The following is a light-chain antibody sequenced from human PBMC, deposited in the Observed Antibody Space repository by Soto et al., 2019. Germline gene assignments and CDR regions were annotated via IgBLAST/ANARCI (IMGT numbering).Light chain of an antibody. CDR1: QSVSSY. V-gene: IGKV3-11*01. CDR3: HQRSNWPIT. J-gene: IGKJ5*01. CDR2: DAS. Sequence: EIXLTQSPATLSLSPGERATLSCRASQSVSSYLAWYQQKPGQAPRLLIYDASNSATGIPARFSGSGSGTDFTLTISSLEPEDFAAYYCHQRSNWPITFGQGTRLEIK.